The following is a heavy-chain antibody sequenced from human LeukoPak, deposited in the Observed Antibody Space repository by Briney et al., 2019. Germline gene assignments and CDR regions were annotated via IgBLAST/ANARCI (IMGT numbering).Heavy chain of an antibody. V-gene: IGHV3-23*01. CDR3: AKSVYVFGDFWSGYYYYFDY. J-gene: IGHJ4*02. CDR1: GFTFSSYA. Sequence: GGSLRLSCAASGFTFSSYAMSWVRQAPGKGLVWVSAISGSGGSTYYADSVKGRFTISRDNSKNTLYLQMNSLRAEDTAVYYCAKSVYVFGDFWSGYYYYFDYWGQGTLVTVSS. D-gene: IGHD3-3*01. CDR2: ISGSGGST.